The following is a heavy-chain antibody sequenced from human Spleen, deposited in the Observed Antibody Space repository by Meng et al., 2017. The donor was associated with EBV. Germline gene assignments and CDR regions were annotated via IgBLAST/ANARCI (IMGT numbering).Heavy chain of an antibody. D-gene: IGHD3-9*01. CDR2: IYCDDDK. Sequence: HIPLKAAWPTQVRPTLALPLACTFPGFALSTSGVGVGWIRQPPGKALEWLALIYCDDDKRYSPSLKSRLTITKDPSKNQVVLTMTNMDPVDTATYYCARVRYFDWSNWFDPWGQGTLVTVSS. J-gene: IGHJ5*02. V-gene: IGHV2-5*02. CDR3: ARVRYFDWSNWFDP. CDR1: GFALSTSGVG.